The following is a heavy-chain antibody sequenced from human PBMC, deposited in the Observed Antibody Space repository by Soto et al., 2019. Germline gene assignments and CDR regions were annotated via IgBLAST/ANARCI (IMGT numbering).Heavy chain of an antibody. J-gene: IGHJ6*03. CDR3: ASIRSSFYYYYYYMDV. V-gene: IGHV3-66*01. CDR1: GFTVSSNY. Sequence: GGSLRLSCAASGFTVSSNYMSWVRQAPGKGLDLVSVIYSGGSTYYADSVKGRFTISRDNSKNTLYLQMNSLRAEDTAVYYCASIRSSFYYYYYYMDVWGKGTTVTVSS. CDR2: IYSGGST.